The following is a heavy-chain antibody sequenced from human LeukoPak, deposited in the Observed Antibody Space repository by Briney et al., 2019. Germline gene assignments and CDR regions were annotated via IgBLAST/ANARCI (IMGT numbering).Heavy chain of an antibody. D-gene: IGHD5-24*01. Sequence: ASVKVSCKASGYTFTSYGISWVRQAPGQGLEWMGWISAYNGNTNYAQKLQGRVTMTTDTSTSAAYMELRSLRSDDTAVYYCARDKMAMSRNEIDYWGQGTLVTVSS. CDR2: ISAYNGNT. V-gene: IGHV1-18*01. J-gene: IGHJ4*02. CDR3: ARDKMAMSRNEIDY. CDR1: GYTFTSYG.